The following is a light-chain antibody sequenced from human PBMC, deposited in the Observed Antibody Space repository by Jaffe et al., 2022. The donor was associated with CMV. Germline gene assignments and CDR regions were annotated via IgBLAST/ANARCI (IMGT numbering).Light chain of an antibody. CDR2: KAS. CDR3: QQYNSNPLT. Sequence: DIQMTQSPSTLSASVGDRVTITCRASQSVSSWLAWYQQKPGKAPKLLIYKASSLESGVPSRFSGRGSGTDFTLTIISLQPDDCATYYCQQYNSNPLTFGGGTKVEI. J-gene: IGKJ4*01. V-gene: IGKV1-5*03. CDR1: QSVSSW.